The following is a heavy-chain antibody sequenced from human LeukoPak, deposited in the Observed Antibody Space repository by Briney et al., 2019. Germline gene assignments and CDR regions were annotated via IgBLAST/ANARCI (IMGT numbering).Heavy chain of an antibody. V-gene: IGHV1-46*01. J-gene: IGHJ4*02. CDR2: IDPSGGST. CDR3: ARASGGYSYGYSEWGDY. CDR1: GYTFTSYY. Sequence: ASVKVSCKASGYTFTSYYMHWVRQAPGQGLEWMGIIDPSGGSTSYAQKFQGRVTMTRDMSTSTVYMELSSLRSEDTAVYYCARASGGYSYGYSEWGDYWGQGTLVTVSS. D-gene: IGHD5-18*01.